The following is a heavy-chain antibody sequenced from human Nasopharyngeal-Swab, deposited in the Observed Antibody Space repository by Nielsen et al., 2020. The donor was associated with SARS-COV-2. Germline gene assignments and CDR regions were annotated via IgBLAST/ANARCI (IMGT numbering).Heavy chain of an antibody. CDR1: GFTVSSNY. CDR3: ARVGQWLGYYHYGMDV. D-gene: IGHD6-19*01. V-gene: IGHV3-53*01. Sequence: GGSLRLSCAASGFTVSSNYMSWVRQAPGKGLEWVSVIYSGGSTYYADSVKGRFTISRDNSKNTLYLQMNSLRAEDTAVYYCARVGQWLGYYHYGMDVWGQGTTVTVSS. CDR2: IYSGGST. J-gene: IGHJ6*02.